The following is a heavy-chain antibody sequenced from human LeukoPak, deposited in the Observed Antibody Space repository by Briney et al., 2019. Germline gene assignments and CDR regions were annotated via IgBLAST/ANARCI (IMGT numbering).Heavy chain of an antibody. CDR2: ISGSGGST. J-gene: IGHJ5*02. CDR3: AKDGVRITGTFEVWFDP. D-gene: IGHD1-7*01. CDR1: GFTFSSYA. Sequence: QPGGSLRLSCAASGFTFSSYAMSCVRQAPGKGLEWVSAISGSGGSTYYADSVKGRFTISRDNSKNTLYLQMNSLRAEDTAVYYCAKDGVRITGTFEVWFDPWGQGTLVTVSS. V-gene: IGHV3-23*01.